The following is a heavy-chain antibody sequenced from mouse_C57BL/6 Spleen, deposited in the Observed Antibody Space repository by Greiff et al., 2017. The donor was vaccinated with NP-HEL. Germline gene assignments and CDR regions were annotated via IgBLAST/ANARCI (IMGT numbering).Heavy chain of an antibody. CDR1: GYAFSSSW. J-gene: IGHJ2*01. Sequence: VQLQQSGPELVKPGASVKISCKASGYAFSSSWMNWVKQRPGKGLEWIGRIYPGDGDTNYNGKFKGKATLTADKSSSTAYMQLSSLTSEDSAVYFCARGGQLRLPHYFDYWGQGTTLTVSS. V-gene: IGHV1-82*01. D-gene: IGHD3-2*02. CDR3: ARGGQLRLPHYFDY. CDR2: IYPGDGDT.